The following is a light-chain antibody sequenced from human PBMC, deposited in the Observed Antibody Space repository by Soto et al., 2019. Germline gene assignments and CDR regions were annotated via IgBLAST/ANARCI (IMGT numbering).Light chain of an antibody. CDR2: AAS. V-gene: IGKV1-39*01. J-gene: IGKJ4*01. Sequence: DIQMTQSPSSLSASVGDRVTITCRARQSISSYLNWYQQKPGKAPKLLIYAASSLQSGVPSRFSGSGSGTDFTLTISSLQPEDSATYLCQQSYSTLLTFGGGTKVEIK. CDR1: QSISSY. CDR3: QQSYSTLLT.